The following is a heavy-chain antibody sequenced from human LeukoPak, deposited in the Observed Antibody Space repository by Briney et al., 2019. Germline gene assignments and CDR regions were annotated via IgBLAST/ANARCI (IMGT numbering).Heavy chain of an antibody. CDR1: GGSFSGYY. V-gene: IGHV4-34*01. J-gene: IGHJ6*03. CDR3: ARVGAWGLYYYYYMDV. Sequence: SETLSLTCAVYGGSFSGYYWSWIRQPPGKGLEWIGEINHSGSTNYNPSLKSRVTISVDTSKNQFSLKLSSVTAADTAVYYCARVGAWGLYYYYYMDVWGKGTTVTISS. D-gene: IGHD3-10*01. CDR2: INHSGST.